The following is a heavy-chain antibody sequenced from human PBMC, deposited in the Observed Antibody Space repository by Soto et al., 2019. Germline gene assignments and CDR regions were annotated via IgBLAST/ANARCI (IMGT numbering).Heavy chain of an antibody. Sequence: ASVKVSCQASGGTFSSYAISWLRQAPGQGLEWMGGIIPIFGAANYAQKFQGRVTITADKATSTAYMELSSLRPEHTAVYYCAGRLRGRGSGYMDYYYGMDVWGQGTTVTVSS. J-gene: IGHJ6*02. CDR1: GGTFSSYA. D-gene: IGHD3-3*01. V-gene: IGHV1-69*06. CDR3: AGRLRGRGSGYMDYYYGMDV. CDR2: IIPIFGAA.